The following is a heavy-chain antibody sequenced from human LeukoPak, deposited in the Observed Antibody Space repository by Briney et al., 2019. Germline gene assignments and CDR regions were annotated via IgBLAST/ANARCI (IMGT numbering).Heavy chain of an antibody. CDR1: GFTFSSYS. D-gene: IGHD6-19*01. CDR2: ISSSSSYI. CDR3: ARAGHNSSGWYLDY. J-gene: IGHJ4*02. V-gene: IGHV3-21*01. Sequence: GGSLRLSCAASGFTFSSYSMNWVRQAPGKGLEWVSSISSSSSYIYYADSVKGRFTISRDNAKNSLYPQMNSLRAEDTAVYYCARAGHNSSGWYLDYWGQGTLVTASS.